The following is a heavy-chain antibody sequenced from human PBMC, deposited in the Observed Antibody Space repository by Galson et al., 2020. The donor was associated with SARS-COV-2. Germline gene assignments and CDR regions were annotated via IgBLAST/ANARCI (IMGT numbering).Heavy chain of an antibody. CDR1: GFTFSSYA. CDR3: ARDRFARQYDILTGELDY. V-gene: IGHV3-30-3*01. CDR2: ISYDGSNK. J-gene: IGHJ4*02. Sequence: GESLKISCAASGFTFSSYAMHWVRQAPGKGLEWVAVISYDGSNKYYADSVKGRFTISRDNSKNTLYLQMNSLRAEDTAVYYCARDRFARQYDILTGELDYWGQGTLVTVSS. D-gene: IGHD3-9*01.